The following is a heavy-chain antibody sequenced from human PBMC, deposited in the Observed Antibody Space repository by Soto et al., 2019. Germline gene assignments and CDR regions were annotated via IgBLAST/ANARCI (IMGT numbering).Heavy chain of an antibody. V-gene: IGHV2-5*02. Sequence: QITLKESGPTLVKPTQTLTLTCTFSGFSLRSSGVGVGWIRQPPGKALEWLSLIYWDDDKRYRPSLKSRLTIAKDTSKNQVVLALTNMDPVDTATYFCARWRDGAFDIWGQGTMVTVSS. J-gene: IGHJ3*02. CDR1: GFSLRSSGVG. CDR2: IYWDDDK. D-gene: IGHD6-13*01. CDR3: ARWRDGAFDI.